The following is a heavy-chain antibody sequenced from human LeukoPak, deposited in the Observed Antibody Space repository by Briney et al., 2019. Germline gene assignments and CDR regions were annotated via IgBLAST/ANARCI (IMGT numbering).Heavy chain of an antibody. J-gene: IGHJ4*02. Sequence: TLSLTCTVSGGSISSGDYYWSWIRQPPGKALEWLALIYWDDDKRYSPSLKSRLTITKDTSKNQVVLTMTNMDPVDTATYYCAHTDWNHWGQGTLVTVSS. V-gene: IGHV2-5*08. D-gene: IGHD1-1*01. CDR2: IYWDDDK. CDR3: AHTDWNH. CDR1: GGSISSGDYY.